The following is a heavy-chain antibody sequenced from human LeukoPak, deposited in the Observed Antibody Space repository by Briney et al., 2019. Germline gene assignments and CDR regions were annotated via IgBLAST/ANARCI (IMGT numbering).Heavy chain of an antibody. V-gene: IGHV1-46*01. D-gene: IGHD3-3*01. Sequence: ASVKVSCKASGYTFTSYYMHWVRQAPGQGLEWMGIINPSGGSTSYAQKFQGRVTMTRDTSTSTVYMELSSLRSEDTAVYYCARGGFLEWLSTAGNDYWGQGTLVTVSS. CDR3: ARGGFLEWLSTAGNDY. CDR1: GYTFTSYY. CDR2: INPSGGST. J-gene: IGHJ4*02.